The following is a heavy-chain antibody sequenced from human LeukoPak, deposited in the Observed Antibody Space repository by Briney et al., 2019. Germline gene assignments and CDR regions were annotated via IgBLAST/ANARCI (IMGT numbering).Heavy chain of an antibody. Sequence: ASVKVSCKASGYTFTSYGISWVRQAPGQGLEWMGWISAYNGNTNYAQKLQGRVTMTTDTSTSIAYMELRSLRSDDTAVYYCARITARITMIVVVPSHAFDIWGQGTMVTVSS. D-gene: IGHD3-22*01. J-gene: IGHJ3*02. CDR2: ISAYNGNT. CDR3: ARITARITMIVVVPSHAFDI. V-gene: IGHV1-18*01. CDR1: GYTFTSYG.